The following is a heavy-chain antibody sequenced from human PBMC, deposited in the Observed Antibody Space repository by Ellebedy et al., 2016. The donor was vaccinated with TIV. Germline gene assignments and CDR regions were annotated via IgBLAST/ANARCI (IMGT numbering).Heavy chain of an antibody. CDR3: ARDQGGCLGDS. J-gene: IGHJ4*02. D-gene: IGHD2-15*01. V-gene: IGHV1-18*04. Sequence: ASVKVSCKASGFKFSDYGFSWVRKAPGQGLEWMGWINSHIANEKYAQKFQDRVTMTTDTSTSTVYMELRSLRSDDSAVYYCARDQGGCLGDSWGQGTLVTVSS. CDR2: INSHIANE. CDR1: GFKFSDYG.